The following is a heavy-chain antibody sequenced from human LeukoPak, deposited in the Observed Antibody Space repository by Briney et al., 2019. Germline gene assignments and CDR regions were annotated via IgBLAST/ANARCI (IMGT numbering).Heavy chain of an antibody. J-gene: IGHJ1*01. CDR3: TTIARRALYFQH. CDR1: GFTFSNFA. D-gene: IGHD1-14*01. V-gene: IGHV3-15*01. CDR2: IKSKTDGGTT. Sequence: GGSLRLSCTASGFTFSNFALSWVRQAPGKGLEWVGRIKSKTDGGTTDYAAPVKGRFTISRDDSKNTLYLQMNSLKTEDTAVYYCTTIARRALYFQHWGQGTLVTVSS.